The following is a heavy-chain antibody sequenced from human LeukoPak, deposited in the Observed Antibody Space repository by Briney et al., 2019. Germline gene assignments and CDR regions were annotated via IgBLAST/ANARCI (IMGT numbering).Heavy chain of an antibody. CDR3: ARSGWDYYDSSGPRSWFDP. D-gene: IGHD3-22*01. CDR1: GGSISSGDYS. CDR2: IYHSGTT. V-gene: IGHV4-30-2*01. J-gene: IGHJ5*02. Sequence: PSQTLSLTCAVSGGSISSGDYSWSWLRQPPGQGLEWIGYIYHSGTTYYNPSLKSRVTISVDRSKNQFSLKLTSVTAADTAVYYCARSGWDYYDSSGPRSWFDPWGQGTPVTVSS.